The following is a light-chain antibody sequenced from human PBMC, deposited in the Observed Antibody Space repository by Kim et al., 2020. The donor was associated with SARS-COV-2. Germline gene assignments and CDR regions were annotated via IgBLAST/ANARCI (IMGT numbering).Light chain of an antibody. CDR2: EVN. CDR1: SSDVGAYDY. Sequence: QSALTQPPSASGSPGQSVTISCTGTSSDVGAYDYVSWYQHYPGKAPKLLIFEVNKRLSGVPDRFSASKSGNTASLTVSGLQVEDEADYYCSSFGGNDNFVFGSGTKVTVL. CDR3: SSFGGNDNFV. V-gene: IGLV2-8*01. J-gene: IGLJ1*01.